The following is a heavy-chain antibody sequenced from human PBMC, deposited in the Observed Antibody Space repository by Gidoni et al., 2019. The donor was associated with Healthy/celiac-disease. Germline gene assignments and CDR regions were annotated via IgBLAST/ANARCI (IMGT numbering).Heavy chain of an antibody. CDR2: INHSGST. V-gene: IGHV4-34*01. D-gene: IGHD6-6*01. CDR3: AREGRVAARPGGWFDP. J-gene: IGHJ5*02. Sequence: QVQLQQWGAGLLKPSETLSLTCAVYGRSFSGYYWSWIRQPPGKGLEWIGEINHSGSTNYNPSLKSRVTISVDTSKNQFSLKLSSVTAADTAVYYCAREGRVAARPGGWFDPWGQGTLVTVSS. CDR1: GRSFSGYY.